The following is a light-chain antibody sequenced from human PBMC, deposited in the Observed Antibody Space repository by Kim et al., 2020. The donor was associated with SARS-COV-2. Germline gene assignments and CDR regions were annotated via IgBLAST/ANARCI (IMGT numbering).Light chain of an antibody. V-gene: IGKV1D-12*01. Sequence: SASVGDSVNIACRASQRISSWLAWYQQKPGSAPKLLIYAASSLQSGVPSRFSGSGSGTDFTLTISSLQPEDFATYYCQQANSFPYSFGQGTKLEI. J-gene: IGKJ2*03. CDR2: AAS. CDR3: QQANSFPYS. CDR1: QRISSW.